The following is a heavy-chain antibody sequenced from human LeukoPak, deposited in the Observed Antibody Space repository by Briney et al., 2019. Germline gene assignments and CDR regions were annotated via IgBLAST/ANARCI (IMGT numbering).Heavy chain of an antibody. CDR1: GLTFSNYG. V-gene: IGHV3-30*02. CDR3: TTVAAAGFGDY. CDR2: IQFDGGDI. Sequence: GGSLRLSCVASGLTFSNYGMHWVRQAPGKGLEWVAFIQFDGGDIFYADSVKGRFTISRDNSKNTLYLQMNSLKTEDTAVYYCTTVAAAGFGDYWGQGTLVTVSS. J-gene: IGHJ4*02. D-gene: IGHD6-13*01.